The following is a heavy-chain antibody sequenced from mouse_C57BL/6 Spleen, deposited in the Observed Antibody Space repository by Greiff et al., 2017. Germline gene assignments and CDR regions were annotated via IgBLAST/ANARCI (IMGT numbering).Heavy chain of an antibody. Sequence: EVKLMESGPGLVKPSQSLSLTCSVTGYSITSGYYWNWIRQFPGNKLEWMGYISYDGSNNYNPSLKNRISITRDTSKNQFFLKLNSVTTEDTATYYCARVDWDAYWGQGTLVTVSA. V-gene: IGHV3-6*01. CDR3: ARVDWDAY. CDR2: ISYDGSN. J-gene: IGHJ3*01. D-gene: IGHD4-1*01. CDR1: GYSITSGYY.